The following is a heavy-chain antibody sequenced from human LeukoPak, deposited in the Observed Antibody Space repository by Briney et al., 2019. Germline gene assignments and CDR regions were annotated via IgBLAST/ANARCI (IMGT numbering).Heavy chain of an antibody. CDR1: GYIFTSYG. CDR2: ISAYNGNT. V-gene: IGHV1-18*01. J-gene: IGHJ4*02. D-gene: IGHD6-19*01. CDR3: AREGAVAGTRQFDY. Sequence: ASVKVSCKASGYIFTSYGISWVRQAPGQGLEWMGWISAYNGNTNYAQKLQGRVTMTTDTSTGTAYMELRSLRSDDTAVYYCAREGAVAGTRQFDYWGQGTLVTVSS.